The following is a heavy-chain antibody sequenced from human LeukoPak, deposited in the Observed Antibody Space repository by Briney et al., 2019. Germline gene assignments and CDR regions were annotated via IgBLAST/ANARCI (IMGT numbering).Heavy chain of an antibody. CDR1: GFTFSPYS. V-gene: IGHV3-23*01. CDR2: INDDTP. CDR3: AKEHDLWHEEGNWFDT. J-gene: IGHJ5*02. D-gene: IGHD3-3*01. Sequence: GGSLRLSCTTSGFTFSPYSMCWVRQSPGKRLEWVSAINDDTPYYADSVKGRFTVSRDNSRDTLYLQLNSLRAEDTAIYYCAKEHDLWHEEGNWFDTWGQGVLVTVSS.